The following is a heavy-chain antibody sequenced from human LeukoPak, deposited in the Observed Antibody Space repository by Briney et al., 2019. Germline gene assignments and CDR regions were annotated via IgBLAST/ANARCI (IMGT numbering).Heavy chain of an antibody. Sequence: PGGSLRLSCAASGFTFSSYGMSWVRQAPGKGLEWVGRIKHKSSSYTTEYATSVRGRFTISRDDSKNSLYLQMNSLKTEDTAVYYCAREWYGREDYWGQGTLVTVSS. CDR3: AREWYGREDY. CDR2: IKHKSSSYTT. J-gene: IGHJ4*02. D-gene: IGHD3-10*01. V-gene: IGHV3-72*01. CDR1: GFTFSSYG.